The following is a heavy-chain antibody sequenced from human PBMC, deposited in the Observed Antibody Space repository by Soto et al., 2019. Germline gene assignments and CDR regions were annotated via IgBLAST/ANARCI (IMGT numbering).Heavy chain of an antibody. D-gene: IGHD3-22*01. J-gene: IGHJ3*01. CDR3: ARAFFYQGSDSRGYSFDAFDF. Sequence: QVQLVQSGAEVKKPGASVKVSCKASGYTFTSSGMSWVRHAPGQGLAWMGWISAHTGSSEYAQRFQGRVTMTTDGSTSTAYMELRSLRSADTAVYYCARAFFYQGSDSRGYSFDAFDFWGPGTLVTVSS. CDR1: GYTFTSSG. CDR2: ISAHTGSS. V-gene: IGHV1-18*01.